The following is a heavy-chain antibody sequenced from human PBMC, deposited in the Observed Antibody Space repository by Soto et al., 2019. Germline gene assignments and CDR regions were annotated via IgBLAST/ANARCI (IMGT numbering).Heavy chain of an antibody. D-gene: IGHD3-3*01. V-gene: IGHV2-5*02. CDR3: AHRVLRTVFGLVTTTAIYFDF. CDR1: GFSLTTSGVV. Sequence: QITFNESGPTVVRPTETLTLTCRFSGFSLTTSGVVVGWIRQSPGKAPEWLALIYWDDDKRYSASLKSRLTITKDTSKNQVVLTVSDLDPTDTATYYCAHRVLRTVFGLVTTTAIYFDFWGQGTPVAVSS. J-gene: IGHJ4*02. CDR2: IYWDDDK.